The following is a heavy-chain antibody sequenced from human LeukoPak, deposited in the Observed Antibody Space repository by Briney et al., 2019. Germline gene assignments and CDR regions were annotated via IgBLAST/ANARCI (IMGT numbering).Heavy chain of an antibody. D-gene: IGHD3-10*02. V-gene: IGHV3-66*01. J-gene: IGHJ6*04. CDR3: AELGITMIGGV. CDR2: IYSGGST. CDR1: GFPFG. Sequence: GGSLRLSCAASGFPFGLSWVRQAPGKGLEWVSVIYSGGSTYYADSVKGRFTISRDNSKNTLYLQMNSLRAEDTAVYYCAELGITMIGGVWGKGTTVTISS.